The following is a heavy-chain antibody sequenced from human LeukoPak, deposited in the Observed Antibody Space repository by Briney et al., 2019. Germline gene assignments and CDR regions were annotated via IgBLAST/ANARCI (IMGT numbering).Heavy chain of an antibody. CDR2: IYYSGST. Sequence: PSETLSLTCTVSGGSISSYYWSWIRQPPGKGLEWIGYIYYSGSTNYNPSLKSRVTISVDTSRNQFSLKLSSVTAADTAVYYCARESGGRGDYWGQGTLVTVSS. D-gene: IGHD2-15*01. J-gene: IGHJ4*02. CDR1: GGSISSYY. CDR3: ARESGGRGDY. V-gene: IGHV4-59*01.